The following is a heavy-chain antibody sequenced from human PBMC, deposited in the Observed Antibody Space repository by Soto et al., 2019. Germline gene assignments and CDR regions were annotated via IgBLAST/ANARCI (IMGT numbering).Heavy chain of an antibody. CDR1: GFPFSDHY. V-gene: IGHV3-11*06. CDR3: SRGGGGGLFDL. CDR2: ISPGTTYK. J-gene: IGHJ4*02. D-gene: IGHD2-21*01. Sequence: QVHLVESGGGLVEPGGSLRLSCASSGFPFSDHYMSWIRLSPGKGLEFLSYISPGTTYKNYADSVKGRFTISRDNAKSSLYLQLNGLRAEDTAVYFCSRGGGGGLFDLWGQGTFVTVSS.